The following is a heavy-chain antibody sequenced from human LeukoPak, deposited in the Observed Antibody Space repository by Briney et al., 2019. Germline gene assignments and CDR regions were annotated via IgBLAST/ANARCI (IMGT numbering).Heavy chain of an antibody. Sequence: GGSLRLSCAASGFTFSSYGMSWVRQAPGKGLEWVSAIGGSGSTTYYADSVKGRFTISRDNSKNTLHLQMNSLRAEDTAVYYSGKIDRGVIDFWGQGTLVTVSS. CDR1: GFTFSSYG. CDR3: GKIDRGVIDF. V-gene: IGHV3-23*01. J-gene: IGHJ4*02. CDR2: IGGSGSTT. D-gene: IGHD3-10*01.